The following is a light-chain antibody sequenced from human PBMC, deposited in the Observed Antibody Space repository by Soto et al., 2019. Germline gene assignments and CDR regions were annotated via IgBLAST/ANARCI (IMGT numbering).Light chain of an antibody. CDR2: AAS. Sequence: IRSSESPWXLSXSVGXRVTSTCRASQIITSYLNWYQQKPGKAPKSLIYAASNLQSGVPSRFSGSGSGTDFTLTVSSLQPEDFATYYCQQSFSTPITFGQGTRLEIK. CDR3: QQSFSTPIT. V-gene: IGKV1-39*01. J-gene: IGKJ5*01. CDR1: QIITSY.